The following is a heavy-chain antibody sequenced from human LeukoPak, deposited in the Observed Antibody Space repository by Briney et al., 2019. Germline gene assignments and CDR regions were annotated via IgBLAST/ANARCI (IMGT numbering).Heavy chain of an antibody. CDR1: GFTFSSYA. J-gene: IGHJ4*02. CDR2: IKPDGSAQ. Sequence: PGGSLRLSCAASGFTFSSYAMSWVRQAPGKGLEWVANIKPDGSAQFYVDSVKGRFTISRDNANKSLYLQLNSLTAEDTALYYCAGGGTAICPDHWGQGTLVTVSS. CDR3: AGGGTAICPDH. D-gene: IGHD2-21*01. V-gene: IGHV3-7*01.